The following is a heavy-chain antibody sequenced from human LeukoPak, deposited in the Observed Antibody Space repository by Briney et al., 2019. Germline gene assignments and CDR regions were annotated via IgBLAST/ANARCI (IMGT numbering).Heavy chain of an antibody. Sequence: GGSLRLSCAASGFTCSGYWMTWVRQAPGKGLEWVANIKEDGSEKYYVDSVKGRFTISRDNAKNSLNLQMNSLRAEDTAVYYCAREEQQLAPIDYWGQGTLVTVSS. CDR3: AREEQQLAPIDY. V-gene: IGHV3-7*01. D-gene: IGHD6-13*01. CDR2: IKEDGSEK. J-gene: IGHJ4*02. CDR1: GFTCSGYW.